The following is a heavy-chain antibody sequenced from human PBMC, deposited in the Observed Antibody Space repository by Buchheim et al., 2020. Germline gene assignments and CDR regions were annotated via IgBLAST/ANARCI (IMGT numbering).Heavy chain of an antibody. V-gene: IGHV4-4*02. J-gene: IGHJ4*02. CDR3: ARVEYSGYDPAFDY. D-gene: IGHD5-12*01. CDR1: GGSISSNNW. CDR2: IYQSESA. Sequence: QVHLQESGPGLVKPSGTLSLTCTVSGGSISSNNWWSWVRQPPGKGLEWIGEIYQSESANYNPSLWGRVTISVDKSKNQFPLKRRSVTAADTAVYYCARVEYSGYDPAFDYWGQGTL.